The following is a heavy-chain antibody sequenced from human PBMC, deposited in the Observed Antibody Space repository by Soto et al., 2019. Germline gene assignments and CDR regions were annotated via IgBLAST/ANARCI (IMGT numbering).Heavy chain of an antibody. V-gene: IGHV4-59*05. J-gene: IGHJ5*02. D-gene: IGHD6-13*01. CDR1: GGCVNCYY. CDR2: ISYDGGT. CDR3: ARNPTYSTPWSLPWFDP. Sequence: SETLSLTCAVWGGCVNCYYWNWIRQPPGKGLEWIGGISYDGGTYHNSSLKGRATISVDTSKSQFSLKLTSVTAADTAPYYCARNPTYSTPWSLPWFDPSRRGILVTVSS.